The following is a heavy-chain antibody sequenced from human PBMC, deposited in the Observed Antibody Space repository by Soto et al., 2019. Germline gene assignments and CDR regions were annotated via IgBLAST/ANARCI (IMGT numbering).Heavy chain of an antibody. CDR2: ISGSGGST. Sequence: PGGSLRLSWAASGFTFSSYAMSWVREAAGGGLGWVSAISGSGGSTYYADSVRGRFTISRDNTNNTLSLHMNSLRADNTAVYYSAKSGEPSSTSHPVGHIGGQGTLVTVSS. CDR3: AKSGEPSSTSHPVGHI. J-gene: IGHJ4*02. D-gene: IGHD2-2*01. V-gene: IGHV3-23*01. CDR1: GFTFSSYA.